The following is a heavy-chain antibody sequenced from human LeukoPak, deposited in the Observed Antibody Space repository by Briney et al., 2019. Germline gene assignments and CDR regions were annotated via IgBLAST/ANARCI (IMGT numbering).Heavy chain of an antibody. CDR2: IYSSGST. CDR3: AKSGGYGLIDY. D-gene: IGHD6-25*01. J-gene: IGHJ4*01. CDR1: GVSISSSSYY. Sequence: SETLSLTCNVSGVSISSSSYYWGWIRQPPGKGLEWIGSIYSSGSTYYNSSHKSRVTISIDTSKNQVSLKMSSVTAADTAVYYCAKSGGYGLIDYWGQGILVTVSS. V-gene: IGHV4-39*01.